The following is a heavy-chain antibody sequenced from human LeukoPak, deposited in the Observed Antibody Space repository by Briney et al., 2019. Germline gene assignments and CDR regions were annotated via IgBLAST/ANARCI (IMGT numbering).Heavy chain of an antibody. J-gene: IGHJ4*02. D-gene: IGHD6-13*01. V-gene: IGHV3-20*04. CDR3: ARDVSSSWYPYFDY. Sequence: PGGSLRLSCAASGFTFDDYGMSWVRQAPGKGLEWVSGINWNGGSTGYADSVKGRFTISRDNAKSSLYLQMNSLRAEDTALYYCARDVSSSWYPYFDYWGQGTLVTVSS. CDR2: INWNGGST. CDR1: GFTFDDYG.